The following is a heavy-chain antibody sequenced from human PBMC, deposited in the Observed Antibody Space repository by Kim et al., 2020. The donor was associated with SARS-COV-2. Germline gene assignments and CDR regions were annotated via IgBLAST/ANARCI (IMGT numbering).Heavy chain of an antibody. J-gene: IGHJ4*02. CDR1: GFTFSSYA. CDR2: ISYDGSNK. Sequence: GGSLSLSCAASGFTFSSYAMHWVRQAPGKGLEWVAVISYDGSNKYYADSVKGRFTISRDNSKNTLYLQMNSLRAEDTAVYYCARTPRKTDTAFDYWGQGTLVTVSS. CDR3: ARTPRKTDTAFDY. V-gene: IGHV3-30*04. D-gene: IGHD5-18*01.